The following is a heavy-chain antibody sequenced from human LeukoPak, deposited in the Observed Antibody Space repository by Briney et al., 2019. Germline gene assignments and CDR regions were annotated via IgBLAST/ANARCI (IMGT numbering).Heavy chain of an antibody. J-gene: IGHJ4*02. CDR3: ARSAYSSSWYYFDY. CDR1: GYTLTELS. Sequence: GASVKVSCKVSGYTLTELSMHWVRQAPGKGLEWMGWISAYNGNTNYAQKLQGRVTMTTDTSTSTAYMELRSLRSDDTAVYYCARSAYSSSWYYFDYWGQGTLVTVSS. V-gene: IGHV1-18*01. D-gene: IGHD6-13*01. CDR2: ISAYNGNT.